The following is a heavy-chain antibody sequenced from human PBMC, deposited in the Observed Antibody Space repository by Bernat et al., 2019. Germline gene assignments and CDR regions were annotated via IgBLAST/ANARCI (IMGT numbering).Heavy chain of an antibody. CDR1: GYTFTSYA. J-gene: IGHJ4*02. Sequence: QVQLVQSGAEVKKPGASVKVSCKASGYTFTSYAMHWVRQAPGQRLEWMGWINAGNGNTKYSQKFQGRVTITRDTSASTAYMALSSLRSEDTAVYYCARDPYGDYVTGGDYWGQGTLVTVSS. CDR2: INAGNGNT. D-gene: IGHD4-17*01. CDR3: ARDPYGDYVTGGDY. V-gene: IGHV1-3*01.